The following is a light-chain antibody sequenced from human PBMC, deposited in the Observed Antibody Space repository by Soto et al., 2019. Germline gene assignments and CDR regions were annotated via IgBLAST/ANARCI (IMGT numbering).Light chain of an antibody. CDR1: QDISNY. CDR3: QQYDNLPLT. CDR2: DAS. V-gene: IGKV1-33*01. Sequence: DIQMTQYPSSLSGSVGDRVTITCQASQDISNYLNWYQQKPGKAPKLLIYDASNLETGVPSRFSGSGSGTDFTFTISSLQPEDIATYYCQQYDNLPLTFGGGTKVDI. J-gene: IGKJ4*01.